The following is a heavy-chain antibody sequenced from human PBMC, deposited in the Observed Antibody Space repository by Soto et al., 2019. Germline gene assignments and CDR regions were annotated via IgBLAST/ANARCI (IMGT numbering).Heavy chain of an antibody. Sequence: SETLSLTCAVYGGSFSGYYWSWIRQPPGKGLEWIGEINHSGSTNYNPSLKSRVTISVDTSKNQFSLKLSSVTAADTAVYYCARLSQITMIVTPENWFDPWGQGTLVTVSS. D-gene: IGHD3-22*01. J-gene: IGHJ5*02. CDR3: ARLSQITMIVTPENWFDP. V-gene: IGHV4-34*01. CDR2: INHSGST. CDR1: GGSFSGYY.